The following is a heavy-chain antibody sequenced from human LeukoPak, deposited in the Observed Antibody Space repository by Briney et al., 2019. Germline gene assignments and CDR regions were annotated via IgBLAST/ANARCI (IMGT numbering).Heavy chain of an antibody. CDR2: ISYDGSNK. D-gene: IGHD1-26*01. CDR3: AKVKVWEPVPEYYFDY. J-gene: IGHJ4*02. V-gene: IGHV3-30-3*01. CDR1: GFTFSSYA. Sequence: GGSLRLSCAASGFTFSSYAMHWVRQAPGKGLEWVAVISYDGSNKYYADSVKGRFTISRDNSKNTLYLQMNSLRAEDTAVYYCAKVKVWEPVPEYYFDYWGQGTLVTVSS.